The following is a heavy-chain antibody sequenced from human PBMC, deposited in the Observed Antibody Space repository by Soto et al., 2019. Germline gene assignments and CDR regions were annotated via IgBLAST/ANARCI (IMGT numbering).Heavy chain of an antibody. V-gene: IGHV4-31*03. D-gene: IGHD3-22*01. CDR1: GDSVSSGGYY. CDR2: IYFSGTT. J-gene: IGHJ6*02. CDR3: ARVVMTTDYYYYGADV. Sequence: SETLSLTCPVSGDSVSSGGYYWTWIRQPSGKGLEWIGYIYFSGTTFYNPSLKSRLSLSVDSSKNQFSLKMSSVTAADTAVYYCARVVMTTDYYYYGADVWGQGITVTVSS.